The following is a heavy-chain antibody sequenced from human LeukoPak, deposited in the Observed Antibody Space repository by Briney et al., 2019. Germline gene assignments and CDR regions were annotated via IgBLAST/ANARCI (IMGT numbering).Heavy chain of an antibody. V-gene: IGHV3-30*18. CDR3: AKDTGYGSGSYYYGMDV. J-gene: IGHJ6*04. Sequence: SGGSLRLSCAASGFTFSSYGMHWVRQAPGKGLEWVAVISYDGSNKYYADSVKGRFTISRDNSKNTLYLQMNSLRAEDTAVYYCAKDTGYGSGSYYYGMDVWGKGTTVTVSS. D-gene: IGHD3-10*01. CDR1: GFTFSSYG. CDR2: ISYDGSNK.